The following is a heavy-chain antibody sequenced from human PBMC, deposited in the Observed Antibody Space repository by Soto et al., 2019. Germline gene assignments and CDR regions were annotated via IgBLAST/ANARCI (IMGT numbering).Heavy chain of an antibody. CDR1: GFTLSYHY. V-gene: IGHV3-11*03. D-gene: IGHD3-10*02. J-gene: IGHJ4*02. CDR2: SSNSGTFT. Sequence: PVGSLRISCAASGFTLSYHYMSWIRQAPGKGLEWVSFSSNSGTFTKYADSVKGRFTISRDNAKNSLYLQINNLRGEDTAIYFCARSGDNYNVLDYWGPGTPVTVSS. CDR3: ARSGDNYNVLDY.